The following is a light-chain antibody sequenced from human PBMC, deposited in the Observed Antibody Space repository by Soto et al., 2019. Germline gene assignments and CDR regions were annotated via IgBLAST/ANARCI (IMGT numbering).Light chain of an antibody. V-gene: IGKV3-20*01. CDR1: QSVSSSY. J-gene: IGKJ5*01. CDR3: QHYGSSQRTIT. CDR2: GAS. Sequence: EIVLTQSPCTLSLSPGERATLSCRASQSVSSSYLAWYQQKPGQAPRLLIYGASSRATGIPDRFSGSGSGTDFPLTISRLELEDFAVYYCQHYGSSQRTITFGQGTRLEIK.